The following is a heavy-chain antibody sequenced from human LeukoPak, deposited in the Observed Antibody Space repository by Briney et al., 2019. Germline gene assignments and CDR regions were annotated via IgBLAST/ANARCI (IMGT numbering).Heavy chain of an antibody. CDR3: AREGATCIAAVDNWFDP. CDR1: GFTFSSYA. CDR2: ISYDGSNK. V-gene: IGHV3-30-3*01. J-gene: IGHJ5*02. D-gene: IGHD6-13*01. Sequence: PGRSLRLSCAASGFTFSSYAMHWVRQAPGKGLEWVGVISYDGSNKYYADSVKGRFTISRDNSKNTLYLQMNSLRAEDTAVYYCAREGATCIAAVDNWFDPWGQGTLVTVSS.